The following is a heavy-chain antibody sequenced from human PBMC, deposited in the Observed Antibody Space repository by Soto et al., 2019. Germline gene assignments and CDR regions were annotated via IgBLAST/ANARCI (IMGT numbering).Heavy chain of an antibody. CDR3: ARDLAYCGGDCYSDDY. CDR1: GVTFSSYA. Sequence: GASVKVSCKASGVTFSSYAISWVRQAPGQGLEWMGGIIPIFGTANYAQKFQGRVTITADKSTSTAYMELSSLRSEDTAVYYCARDLAYCGGDCYSDDYWGQGTLVTVSS. CDR2: IIPIFGTA. D-gene: IGHD2-21*02. J-gene: IGHJ4*02. V-gene: IGHV1-69*06.